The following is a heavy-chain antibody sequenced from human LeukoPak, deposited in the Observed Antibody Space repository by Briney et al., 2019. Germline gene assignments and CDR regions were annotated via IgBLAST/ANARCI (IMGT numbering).Heavy chain of an antibody. CDR3: ARLDYGDFPLHYYMDV. Sequence: PSETLSLTCSVSDDSITMYYWSWIRQPAGKGLEWIGRIYTSGSTNYNPSLKSRVTMSVDTSKNQFSLKLSSVTAADTAVYYCARLDYGDFPLHYYMDVWGKGTTVTISS. CDR1: DDSITMYY. V-gene: IGHV4-4*07. D-gene: IGHD4-17*01. CDR2: IYTSGST. J-gene: IGHJ6*03.